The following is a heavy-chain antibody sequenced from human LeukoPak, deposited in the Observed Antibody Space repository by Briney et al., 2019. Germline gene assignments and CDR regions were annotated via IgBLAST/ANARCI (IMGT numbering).Heavy chain of an antibody. Sequence: GGSLRLSCSASGFTFTNAWMSWVRQAPGKGLEWVGRIKSKTDGGTTDYAAPVKGRFSISRDDSKNTLYLKMNSLKSEDTAVYYCQGGRFWGQGTLVTVSS. V-gene: IGHV3-15*01. CDR1: GFTFTNAW. CDR3: QGGRF. J-gene: IGHJ4*02. D-gene: IGHD1-26*01. CDR2: IKSKTDGGTT.